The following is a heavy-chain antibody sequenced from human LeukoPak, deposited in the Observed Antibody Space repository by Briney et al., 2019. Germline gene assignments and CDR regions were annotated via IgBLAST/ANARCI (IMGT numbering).Heavy chain of an antibody. V-gene: IGHV1-69*05. Sequence: SVKVSCKSSGGTFNNSAISWLRQAPGQGLEWLGGIMPLFGTAGYAQKFQGRVTITKDESTRTVYLELTSLTSDDTAVYYCARDVHGDYGSGWFDPWGQGTLVSVSS. J-gene: IGHJ5*02. CDR1: GGTFNNSA. CDR3: ARDVHGDYGSGWFDP. D-gene: IGHD4-17*01. CDR2: IMPLFGTA.